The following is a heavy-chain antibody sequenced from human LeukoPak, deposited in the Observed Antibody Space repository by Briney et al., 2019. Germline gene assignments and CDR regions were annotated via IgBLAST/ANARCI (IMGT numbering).Heavy chain of an antibody. CDR2: IYYSGST. CDR3: AREGAFDI. V-gene: IGHV4-59*01. J-gene: IGHJ3*02. CDR1: GGSISSYY. Sequence: SSETLSLTCTVSGGSISSYYWSWIRQPPGKGLEWIGYIYYSGSTNYNPSLKSRVTISVDTSKNQVSLRLTSVTAADTAVYYCAREGAFDIWGQGTMVTVSS.